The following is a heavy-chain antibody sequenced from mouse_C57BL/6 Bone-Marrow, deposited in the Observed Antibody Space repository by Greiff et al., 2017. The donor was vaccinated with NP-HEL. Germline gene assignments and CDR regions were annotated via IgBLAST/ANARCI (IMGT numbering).Heavy chain of an antibody. CDR3: ARQGNYYGRSYGYFDV. CDR2: ISSGSSTI. J-gene: IGHJ1*03. Sequence: DVMLVESGGGLVKPGGSLKLSCAASGFTFSDYGMHWVRQAPEKGLEWVAYISSGSSTIYYADTVKGRFSISRDNAKNTLFLQMTSLRSEDTAMYYCARQGNYYGRSYGYFDVWGTGTTVTVSS. V-gene: IGHV5-17*01. D-gene: IGHD1-1*01. CDR1: GFTFSDYG.